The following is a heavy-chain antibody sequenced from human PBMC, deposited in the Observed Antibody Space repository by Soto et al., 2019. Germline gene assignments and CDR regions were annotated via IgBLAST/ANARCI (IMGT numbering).Heavy chain of an antibody. CDR1: GGSVSSGSYY. Sequence: QVQLQESGPGLVKPSETLSLTCTVSGGSVSSGSYYWSWIRQPPGKGLEWIGYIYYSGSTNYNPSLQSRVTISVDTSKNQFSLKLSSVTAADTAVYYCARVLGGYLSYWGQGTLVTVSS. V-gene: IGHV4-61*01. J-gene: IGHJ4*02. D-gene: IGHD3-22*01. CDR3: ARVLGGYLSY. CDR2: IYYSGST.